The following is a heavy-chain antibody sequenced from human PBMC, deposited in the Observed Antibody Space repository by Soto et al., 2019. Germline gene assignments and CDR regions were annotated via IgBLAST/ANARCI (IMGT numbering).Heavy chain of an antibody. CDR1: GYTFTSYD. CDR2: MDPSNGNT. Sequence: SVKVSCKASGYTFTSYDIHWVRQATGQGREWLGWMDPSNGNTGYAQKFQGRVTMTRDNSITTAYMEMSNLRSEDTAKYYCARLSREFWSGPDYWGQGTLVTVSS. V-gene: IGHV1-8*01. J-gene: IGHJ4*02. CDR3: ARLSREFWSGPDY. D-gene: IGHD3-3*01.